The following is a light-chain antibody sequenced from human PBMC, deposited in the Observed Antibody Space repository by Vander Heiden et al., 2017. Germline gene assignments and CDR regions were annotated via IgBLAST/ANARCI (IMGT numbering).Light chain of an antibody. CDR1: QSISSY. J-gene: IGKJ2*02. CDR2: AAS. V-gene: IGKV1-39*01. Sequence: DIQMTQSPSSLSASVGDRVTITCRASQSISSYLNWYQQKPGKAPNLLIYAASNLQRGVPSRFSGRGYGTDFTLTISSGQPEDFATYYCPQGYSSPLCTFGPGTKMEIK. CDR3: PQGYSSPLCT.